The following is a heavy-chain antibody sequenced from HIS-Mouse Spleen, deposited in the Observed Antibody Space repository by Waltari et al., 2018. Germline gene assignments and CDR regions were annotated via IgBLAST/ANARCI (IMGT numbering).Heavy chain of an antibody. CDR1: GGSTSSSSYY. D-gene: IGHD6-13*01. V-gene: IGHV4-39*07. CDR3: AREIPYSSSWYDWYFDL. CDR2: IYYGGST. J-gene: IGHJ2*01. Sequence: QLQLQESGPGLVKPSETLSLTCTVSGGSTSSSSYYWVWIRQTPGKGLEWIGSIYYGGSTYYNPSLKSRVTISVDTSKNQFSLKLSSVTAADTAVYYCAREIPYSSSWYDWYFDLWGRGTLVTVSS.